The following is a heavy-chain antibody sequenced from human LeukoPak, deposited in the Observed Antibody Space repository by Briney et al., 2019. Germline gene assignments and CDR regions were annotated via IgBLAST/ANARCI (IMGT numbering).Heavy chain of an antibody. Sequence: PGGSLRLSCAASGFTFSSYAMHWVRQAPGKGLEWVAVISYDGSNKYYADSVKGRFTISRDNSKNTLYLQMNSLRAEDTAVYYCARVNSQFGPLEVGAFDIWGQGTMVTVSS. J-gene: IGHJ3*02. CDR1: GFTFSSYA. CDR3: ARVNSQFGPLEVGAFDI. V-gene: IGHV3-30*04. CDR2: ISYDGSNK. D-gene: IGHD3-10*01.